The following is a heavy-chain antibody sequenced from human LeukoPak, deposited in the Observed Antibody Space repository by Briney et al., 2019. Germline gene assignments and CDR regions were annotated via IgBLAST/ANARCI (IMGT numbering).Heavy chain of an antibody. CDR3: ARARGSSGYSMGAFEI. J-gene: IGHJ3*02. Sequence: GGSLRLSCAASGFTFSSYSMNWVRQAPGKGLEWVSSISSSSSSMYYADSVKDRFTISRDNAKNSLYLQMNSLRAEDTAVYYCARARGSSGYSMGAFEIWGQGTMVTVSS. CDR1: GFTFSSYS. V-gene: IGHV3-21*01. CDR2: ISSSSSSM. D-gene: IGHD3-22*01.